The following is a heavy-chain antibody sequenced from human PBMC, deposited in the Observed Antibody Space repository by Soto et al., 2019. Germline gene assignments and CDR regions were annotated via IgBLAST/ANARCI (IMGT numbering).Heavy chain of an antibody. Sequence: SPTLSLPCAISGDRVSSNSAAWNWIRQSPSRGLEWLGRTYYRSKWYNDYAVSVKSRITINPDTSKNQFSLQLNSVTPEDTAVYYCARGKTTHYYYGMDVWGQGTTVTVSS. J-gene: IGHJ6*02. CDR2: TYYRSKWYN. D-gene: IGHD1-1*01. V-gene: IGHV6-1*01. CDR1: GDRVSSNSAA. CDR3: ARGKTTHYYYGMDV.